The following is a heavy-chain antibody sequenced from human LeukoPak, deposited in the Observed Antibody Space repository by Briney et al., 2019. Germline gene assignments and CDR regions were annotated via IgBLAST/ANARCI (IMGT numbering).Heavy chain of an antibody. Sequence: GGSLRLSCAASGFTVSSNYMSWVRQAPGKGLEWVSVIYSGGSTCYADSVKGRFTISRDNSKNTLYLQMNSLRAEDTAVYYCAKEMGAAWVDAFDIWGQGTMVTVSS. CDR1: GFTVSSNY. CDR3: AKEMGAAWVDAFDI. J-gene: IGHJ3*02. CDR2: IYSGGST. D-gene: IGHD1-26*01. V-gene: IGHV3-66*01.